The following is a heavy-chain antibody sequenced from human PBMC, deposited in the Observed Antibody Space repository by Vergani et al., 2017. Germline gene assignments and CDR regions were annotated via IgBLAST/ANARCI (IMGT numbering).Heavy chain of an antibody. J-gene: IGHJ4*02. CDR2: ISSSGSTI. CDR1: GFTFSSYE. CDR3: AGDRSVRYFDWLLSFDY. Sequence: EVQLVESGGGLVQPGGSLRLSCAASGFTFSSYEMNWVRQAPGKGLEWVSYISSSGSTIYYADSVKGRFTISRDNAKNSLYLQMNSLRAEDTAVYYCAGDRSVRYFDWLLSFDYWGQGTLVTVSS. D-gene: IGHD3-9*01. V-gene: IGHV3-48*03.